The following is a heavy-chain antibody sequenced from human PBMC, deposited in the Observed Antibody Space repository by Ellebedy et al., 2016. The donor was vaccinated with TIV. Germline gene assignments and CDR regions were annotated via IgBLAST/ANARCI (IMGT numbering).Heavy chain of an antibody. V-gene: IGHV1-8*02. CDR3: SSYHYGSGGPYDY. Sequence: ASVKVSCKASGYTFTSYDINWVRQATGQGLEWMGWMTPNSGNTGYAQKLQGRVTMTTATSTSTASLELRSLRSDDTAVYYCSSYHYGSGGPYDYWGQGTLITVSS. D-gene: IGHD3-10*01. J-gene: IGHJ4*02. CDR2: MTPNSGNT. CDR1: GYTFTSYD.